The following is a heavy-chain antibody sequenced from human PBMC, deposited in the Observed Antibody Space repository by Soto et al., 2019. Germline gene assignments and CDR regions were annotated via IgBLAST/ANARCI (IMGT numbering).Heavy chain of an antibody. J-gene: IGHJ4*02. CDR1: GGSISSYY. V-gene: IGHV4-59*08. Sequence: SETLSLTCTVSGGSISSYYWSWIRQPPGKGLEWIGYIYYSGSTNYNPSLKSRVTISVDTSKNQFSLKLSSATAADTAVYYCARRYGYSFDYWGQGTPVTVSS. CDR3: ARRYGYSFDY. CDR2: IYYSGST. D-gene: IGHD1-1*01.